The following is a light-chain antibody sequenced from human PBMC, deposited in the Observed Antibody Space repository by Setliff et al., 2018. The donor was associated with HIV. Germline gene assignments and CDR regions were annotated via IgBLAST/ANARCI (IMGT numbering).Light chain of an antibody. J-gene: IGLJ2*01. CDR2: SNI. CDR1: TSNIGSNT. Sequence: QSALTQPPSASGTPGQRVTIFCSGNTSNIGSNTVNWYQQLPGTAPKLLIYSNIQRLSGVPDRFSGSKSGSSASLAISGLQSEDEADYYCAAWDVSLNGPVFGGGTKVTVL. CDR3: AAWDVSLNGPV. V-gene: IGLV1-44*01.